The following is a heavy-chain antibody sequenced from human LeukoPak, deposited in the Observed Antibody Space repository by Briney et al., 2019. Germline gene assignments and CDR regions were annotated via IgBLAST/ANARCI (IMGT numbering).Heavy chain of an antibody. Sequence: SETLSLTCAVYGGSFSGYYWSWIRQPPGKGLEWIGEINHSGRTNHNPSLKSRVTISVDTSKNQFSLKLRSVTAADTAVYFCARGSGVAVGMDVWGQGTTVIVSS. D-gene: IGHD6-19*01. CDR1: GGSFSGYY. CDR3: ARGSGVAVGMDV. J-gene: IGHJ6*02. CDR2: INHSGRT. V-gene: IGHV4-34*01.